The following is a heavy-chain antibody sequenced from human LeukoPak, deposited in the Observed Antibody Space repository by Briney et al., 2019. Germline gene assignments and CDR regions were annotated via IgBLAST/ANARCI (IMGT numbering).Heavy chain of an antibody. D-gene: IGHD3-22*01. J-gene: IGHJ4*02. CDR3: ARGFGSSGYYYGDY. CDR2: INWNGGST. Sequence: GGSLRLSCAASGFTFDDYGIIWVRQAPGKGLEWVSGINWNGGSTGYADSVKGRFTISRDNAKNSLYLQMNSLRAEDTALYYCARGFGSSGYYYGDYWGQGTLVTVSS. CDR1: GFTFDDYG. V-gene: IGHV3-20*04.